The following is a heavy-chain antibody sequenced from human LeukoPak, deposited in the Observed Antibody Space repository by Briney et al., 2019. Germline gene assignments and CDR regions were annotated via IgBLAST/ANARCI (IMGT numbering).Heavy chain of an antibody. CDR1: GYTFTNYY. V-gene: IGHV1-46*01. Sequence: ASVKVSCKASGYTFTNYYMHWMRQAPGQGLDWMGIVHPSGGTTTYAQKFQGRLTVTRDTSTSTVYMELSSLRSEDTAVYNCAREIPASYYFDYWGQGSLVTVSS. J-gene: IGHJ4*02. D-gene: IGHD2-2*01. CDR2: VHPSGGTT. CDR3: AREIPASYYFDY.